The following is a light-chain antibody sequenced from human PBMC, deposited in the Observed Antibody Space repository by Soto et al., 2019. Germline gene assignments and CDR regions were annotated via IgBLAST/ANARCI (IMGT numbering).Light chain of an antibody. J-gene: IGKJ1*01. CDR2: GAS. CDR1: QGIGNS. Sequence: AIQITQSPSSLSASVGDRVTISCRASQGIGNSLGWYQQKPWKPPKVLIYGASNLQSGVPPRFSGSGSGTDFTLAISSLQSEDSATYYCLQDINYPWTFGQGTKVEIK. V-gene: IGKV1-6*01. CDR3: LQDINYPWT.